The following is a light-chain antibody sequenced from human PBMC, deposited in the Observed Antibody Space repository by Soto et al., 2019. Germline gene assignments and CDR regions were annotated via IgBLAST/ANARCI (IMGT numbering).Light chain of an antibody. CDR1: QSFRGL. CDR3: QQRHMWPIT. V-gene: IGKV3-11*01. J-gene: IGKJ5*01. Sequence: EVLLTQSPVTLSLSPGERATLSCTASQSFRGLLAWYQQKPGQAPRLLIYDAYNRATGIPPRFSGSGSGTDFTLTISSLEPEDSAVYDCQQRHMWPITFGQGTRLEIK. CDR2: DAY.